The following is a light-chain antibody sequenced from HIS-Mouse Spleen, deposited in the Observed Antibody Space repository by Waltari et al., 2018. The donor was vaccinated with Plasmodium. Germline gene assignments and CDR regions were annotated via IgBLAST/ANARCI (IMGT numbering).Light chain of an antibody. Sequence: EIVMTQSPATLSVSPGERATLSCRASQSVSSNLAWYQQKPGQAPRLLIYGASTRATGITARFSGSGSETEFTLTISSLQSEDFAVYYCQQYNNWSFTFGPGTRLDIK. CDR3: QQYNNWSFT. CDR1: QSVSSN. J-gene: IGKJ3*01. V-gene: IGKV3-15*01. CDR2: GAS.